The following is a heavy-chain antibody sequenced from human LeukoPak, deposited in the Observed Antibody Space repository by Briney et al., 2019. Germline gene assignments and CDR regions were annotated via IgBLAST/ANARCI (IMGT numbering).Heavy chain of an antibody. V-gene: IGHV3-9*01. CDR3: AKHPFDY. Sequence: PGGSLRLSCAASGFTFDDYAMHWVRQAPGKGLEWVSGISWNSVSIGYADSVKGRFTISRDNATNSLYLQMNSLRAEDTALYYCAKHPFDYWGQGPLVTVSS. J-gene: IGHJ4*02. CDR1: GFTFDDYA. CDR2: ISWNSVSI.